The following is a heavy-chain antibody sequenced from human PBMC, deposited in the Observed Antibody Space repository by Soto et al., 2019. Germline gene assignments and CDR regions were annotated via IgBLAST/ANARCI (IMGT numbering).Heavy chain of an antibody. CDR2: TNRDGSGK. J-gene: IGHJ6*02. Sequence: GGSLRLSCAASGFPFSGYWMSWVRQAPGKGLEWVANTNRDGSGKYYMDSVKGRFTISRDNTENSLYLQMNSLGDDDTGVYYCARDGYHYVMDLWGQGTTVTVSS. V-gene: IGHV3-7*04. CDR1: GFPFSGYW. CDR3: ARDGYHYVMDL.